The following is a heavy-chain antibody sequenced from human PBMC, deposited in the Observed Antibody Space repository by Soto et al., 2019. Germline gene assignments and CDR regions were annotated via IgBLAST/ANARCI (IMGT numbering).Heavy chain of an antibody. CDR1: GFTFSSYA. CDR3: AKGPTAPPVYFDL. J-gene: IGHJ2*01. CDR2: ISGSGGST. V-gene: IGHV3-23*01. Sequence: PGGFLRLSCAASGFTFSSYAMNWVRQAPGRGLEWVSAISGSGGSTSYADSVKGRFTISRDNSKNTLYLQMSSLRAEDTAIYYCAKGPTAPPVYFDLWGRGTLVTVSS.